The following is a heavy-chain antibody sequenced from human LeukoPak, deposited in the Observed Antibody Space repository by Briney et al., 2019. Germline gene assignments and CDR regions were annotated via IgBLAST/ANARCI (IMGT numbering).Heavy chain of an antibody. CDR1: GYTFTGYY. Sequence: ASVKVSCKASGYTFTGYYMHWVRQAPGQGLEWMGWINPNSGGTNYAQKFQGWVTMTRDTSISTAYMELSRLRSDDTAVYYCARDLVGIAAAGPNWFDPWGQGTLVTVSS. CDR2: INPNSGGT. J-gene: IGHJ5*02. V-gene: IGHV1-2*04. CDR3: ARDLVGIAAAGPNWFDP. D-gene: IGHD6-13*01.